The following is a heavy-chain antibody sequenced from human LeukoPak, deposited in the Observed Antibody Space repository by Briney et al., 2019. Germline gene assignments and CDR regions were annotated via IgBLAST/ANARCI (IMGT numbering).Heavy chain of an antibody. V-gene: IGHV3-48*03. D-gene: IGHD6-13*01. Sequence: PGGSLRLSCAASGFTFSTYGMNWVRRAPGKGLEWVSYISSSGTTRYYADSVRGRFTISRDNAKNSMDLQMNSLRAEDTAVYYCARDLYSGSSWYRLGYWGQGTLVTVSA. CDR1: GFTFSTYG. J-gene: IGHJ4*02. CDR3: ARDLYSGSSWYRLGY. CDR2: ISSSGTTR.